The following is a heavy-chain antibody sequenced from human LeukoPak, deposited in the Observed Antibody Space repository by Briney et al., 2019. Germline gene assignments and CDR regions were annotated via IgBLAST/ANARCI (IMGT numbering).Heavy chain of an antibody. D-gene: IGHD3-10*01. CDR1: GGSISSSSYY. CDR3: ASEAYYYGSGSEN. J-gene: IGHJ4*02. Sequence: SETLSLTCTVSGGSISSSSYYWGWIRRPPGKGLEWIGSIYYSGSTYYNPSLKSRVTISVDTSKNQFSLKLSSVTAADTAVYYCASEAYYYGSGSENWGQGTLVTVSS. CDR2: IYYSGST. V-gene: IGHV4-39*01.